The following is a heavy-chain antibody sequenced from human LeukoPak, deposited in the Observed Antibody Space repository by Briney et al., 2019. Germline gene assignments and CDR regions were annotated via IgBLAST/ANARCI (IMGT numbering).Heavy chain of an antibody. CDR3: SRESGPFCPLGY. D-gene: IGHD1-26*01. J-gene: IGHJ4*02. CDR1: GGSISGTNW. Sequence: SGTLSLTCGVSGGSISGTNWWSWVRQPPGQGLEWIGEISLAGQTNYNPSLNGRVTMSPDKSSNQLSLHLTSVTAADTATYYCSRESGPFCPLGYWGQGTLVIVSS. V-gene: IGHV4-4*02. CDR2: ISLAGQT.